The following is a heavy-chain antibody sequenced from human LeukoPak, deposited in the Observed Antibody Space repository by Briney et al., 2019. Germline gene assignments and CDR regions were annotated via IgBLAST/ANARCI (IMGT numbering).Heavy chain of an antibody. Sequence: GGSLRLSCAASGFTFSSYGMHWVRQAPGKGLEWVAVISYEGSNKYYADSLKGRFTISRDNSKNTLYLQMNSLRADDTAVYYCAKDRSTAGYCSGGSCSGIDYWGQGTLVTVSS. CDR1: GFTFSSYG. CDR3: AKDRSTAGYCSGGSCSGIDY. J-gene: IGHJ4*02. CDR2: ISYEGSNK. D-gene: IGHD2-15*01. V-gene: IGHV3-30*18.